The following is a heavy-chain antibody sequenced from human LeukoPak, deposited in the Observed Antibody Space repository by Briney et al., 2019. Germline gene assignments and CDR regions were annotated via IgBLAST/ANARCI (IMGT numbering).Heavy chain of an antibody. J-gene: IGHJ4*02. CDR3: ARQYSSSWHEDY. D-gene: IGHD6-13*01. Sequence: SETLSLTCAVYGGSFSGYYRSWIRQPPGKGLDWIGENNHSGSTNYNPSLKSRVTISVDTSKNQFSLKLSSVTAADTAVYYCARQYSSSWHEDYWGQGTLVTVSS. CDR2: NNHSGST. V-gene: IGHV4-34*01. CDR1: GGSFSGYY.